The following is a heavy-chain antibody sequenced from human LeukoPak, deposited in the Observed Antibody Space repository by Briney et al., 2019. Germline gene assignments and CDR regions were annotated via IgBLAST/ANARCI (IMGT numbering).Heavy chain of an antibody. J-gene: IGHJ4*02. V-gene: IGHV3-23*01. CDR3: AKVIGSATTGPFDY. CDR2: ISGSGSST. D-gene: IGHD4-17*01. Sequence: LPGGTLRLSCAASGFTFSSYAMSWVRQAPGKGLEWVSAISGSGSSTYYADSVKGRFTISRDNSKNTLYLQMNSLRAEDTAVYYRAKVIGSATTGPFDYWGQGTLVTVSS. CDR1: GFTFSSYA.